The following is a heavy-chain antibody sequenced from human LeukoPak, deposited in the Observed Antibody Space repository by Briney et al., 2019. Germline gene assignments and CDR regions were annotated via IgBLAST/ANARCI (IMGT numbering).Heavy chain of an antibody. V-gene: IGHV4-59*08. Sequence: SETLSLNCTVSGGSISSYYWSWIRQPPGKGLEWIGYIYYSGSTNYNPSLKSRVTISVDTSKNQFSLKLSSVTAADTAVYYCARAHYYDSSGYYYPAPIYLDYWGQGTLVTVSS. CDR1: GGSISSYY. J-gene: IGHJ4*02. CDR2: IYYSGST. D-gene: IGHD3-22*01. CDR3: ARAHYYDSSGYYYPAPIYLDY.